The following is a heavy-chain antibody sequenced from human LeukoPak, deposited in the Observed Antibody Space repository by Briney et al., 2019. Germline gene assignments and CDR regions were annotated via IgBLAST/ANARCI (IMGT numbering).Heavy chain of an antibody. D-gene: IGHD4-17*01. CDR2: ISNSGGST. V-gene: IGHV3-23*01. CDR1: GFTFRSYA. J-gene: IGHJ4*02. CDR3: AKDPDYGDDY. Sequence: GGSLRLSCAASGFTFRSYAMSWVRQAPGRGLEWVSAISNSGGSTYYADSVKGRFTISRDNSKNALYLQMNSLRAEDTAVYYCAKDPDYGDDYWGQGTLVTVSS.